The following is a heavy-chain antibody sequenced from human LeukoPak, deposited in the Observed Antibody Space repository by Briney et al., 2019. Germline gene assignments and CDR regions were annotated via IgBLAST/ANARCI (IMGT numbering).Heavy chain of an antibody. Sequence: VGSLRLSCAASGFTFSSYAMSWVRQAPGKGLEWVSAISGSGGSTYYADSVKGRFTISRDNSKNTLYLQMNSLRAEDTAVYYCAKDRARYSSSWYGVSGFDYWGQGTLVTVST. V-gene: IGHV3-23*01. CDR3: AKDRARYSSSWYGVSGFDY. CDR1: GFTFSSYA. D-gene: IGHD6-13*01. CDR2: ISGSGGST. J-gene: IGHJ4*02.